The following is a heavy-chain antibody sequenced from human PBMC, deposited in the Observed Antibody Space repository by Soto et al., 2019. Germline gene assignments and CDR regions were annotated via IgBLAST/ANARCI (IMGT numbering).Heavy chain of an antibody. CDR2: ISSSGSTI. CDR3: ARDLLYDSSPREDDAFDI. Sequence: QVQLVESGGGLVKPGGSLRLSCAAPGFTFSDYYMSWIRQAPGKGLEWVSYISSSGSTIYYADSVKGRFTISRDNAKNSLYLQMNSLRAEDTAVYYCARDLLYDSSPREDDAFDIWGQGTMVTVSS. V-gene: IGHV3-11*01. J-gene: IGHJ3*02. CDR1: GFTFSDYY. D-gene: IGHD3-22*01.